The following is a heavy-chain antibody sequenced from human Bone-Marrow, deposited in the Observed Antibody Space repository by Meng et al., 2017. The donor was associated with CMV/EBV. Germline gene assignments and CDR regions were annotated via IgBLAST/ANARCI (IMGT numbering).Heavy chain of an antibody. CDR3: ARVAGAIFGVVR. V-gene: IGHV4-39*07. D-gene: IGHD3-3*01. CDR2: IYYSGST. Sequence: SETLSLTCTVSGGSISSYYWGWIRQPPGKGLEWIGSIYYSGSTYYNPSLKSRVTISVDTSKNQFSLKLSSVTAADTAVYYCARVAGAIFGVVRWGQETLVTVSS. J-gene: IGHJ4*02. CDR1: GGSISSYY.